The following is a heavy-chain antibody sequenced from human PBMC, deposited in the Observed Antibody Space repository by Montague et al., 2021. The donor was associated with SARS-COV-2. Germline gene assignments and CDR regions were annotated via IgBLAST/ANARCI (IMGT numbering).Heavy chain of an antibody. CDR3: ARGFDY. V-gene: IGHV4-59*01. CDR2: IYYSGST. Sequence: SETLSLTCTVSGGSISSYYWSWIRQPPGKGLEWIGYIYYSGSTNHNPSLKSRVTISVDTSKNQFSLKLSSVTAADTAVYYCARGFDYWGQGTLVTVSS. J-gene: IGHJ4*02. CDR1: GGSISSYY.